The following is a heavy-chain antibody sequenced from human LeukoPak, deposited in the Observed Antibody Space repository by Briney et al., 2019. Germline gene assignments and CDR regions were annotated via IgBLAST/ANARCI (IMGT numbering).Heavy chain of an antibody. J-gene: IGHJ6*03. D-gene: IGHD2-2*01. CDR1: GYSLSSGYY. Sequence: SETLSLTCTVSGYSLSSGYYWGWIRQPPGKGLEWIGSVDHSGGTYYNPSLRSRVSISVDTSKNQFSLKLSSVTAADTAVYYCARCREVVVPVAGNYYYYYTDVWGKGTTVTVSS. CDR3: ARCREVVVPVAGNYYYYYTDV. CDR2: VDHSGGT. V-gene: IGHV4-38-2*02.